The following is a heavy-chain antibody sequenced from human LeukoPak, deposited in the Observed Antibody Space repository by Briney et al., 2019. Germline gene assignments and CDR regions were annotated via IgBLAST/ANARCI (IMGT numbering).Heavy chain of an antibody. CDR3: ARDRGSPDAFDI. CDR2: MNSDGSLT. J-gene: IGHJ3*02. V-gene: IGHV3-74*01. D-gene: IGHD1-26*01. CDR1: GFTFSLYW. Sequence: GGSLRLSCAASGFTFSLYWMHWVRQAPGKGLVWVSHMNSDGSLTHYADSVKGRFTISRDNAKNTLYLQMNSLRAEDTAVYYCARDRGSPDAFDIWGQGTMVTVSS.